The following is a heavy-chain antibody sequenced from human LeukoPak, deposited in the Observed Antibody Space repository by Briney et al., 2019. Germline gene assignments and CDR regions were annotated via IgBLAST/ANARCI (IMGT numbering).Heavy chain of an antibody. D-gene: IGHD6-13*01. CDR3: ARALYRIAATMED. Sequence: SGGSLRLSCAASGFTFSSYGMHWVRQAPGKGLEWVAVIWYDGSNKYYADSVKGRFTISRDNSKNTLYLQMNSLRAEDTAVYYCARALYRIAATMEDWGQGTLVTVSS. V-gene: IGHV3-33*01. J-gene: IGHJ4*02. CDR2: IWYDGSNK. CDR1: GFTFSSYG.